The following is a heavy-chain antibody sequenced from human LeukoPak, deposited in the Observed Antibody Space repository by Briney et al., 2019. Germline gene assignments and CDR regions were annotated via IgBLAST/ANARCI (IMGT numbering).Heavy chain of an antibody. J-gene: IGHJ4*02. V-gene: IGHV3-48*01. CDR3: ARSGAFDAHNC. CDR2: ISSSGATI. CDR1: GFTFSSYS. Sequence: GGSLRLSCAASGFTFSSYSMNWVRQAPGKGLEWVSYISSSGATIYYADSVEGRFTISRDNAKNSLYLQMNSLRAEDTAVYYCARSGAFDAHNCWGQGTLVTVSS. D-gene: IGHD3-16*01.